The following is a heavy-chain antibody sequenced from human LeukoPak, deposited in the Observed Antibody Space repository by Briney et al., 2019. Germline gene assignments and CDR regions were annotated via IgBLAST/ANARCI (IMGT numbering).Heavy chain of an antibody. Sequence: GGSLRLSCVASGFTFSSYSMNWVRQAPGKGLEWVSSISSSSSYIYYADSVKGRFTISRDNAKNSLYLQMNSLRAEGTAVYYCASVTWFGETLNWFDPWGQGTLVTVSS. J-gene: IGHJ5*02. D-gene: IGHD3-10*01. CDR1: GFTFSSYS. CDR3: ASVTWFGETLNWFDP. CDR2: ISSSSSYI. V-gene: IGHV3-21*01.